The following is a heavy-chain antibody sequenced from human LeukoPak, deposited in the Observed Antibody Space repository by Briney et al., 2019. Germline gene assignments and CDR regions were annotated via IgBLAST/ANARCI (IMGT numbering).Heavy chain of an antibody. CDR2: INPSGGST. D-gene: IGHD2-2*01. V-gene: IGHV1-46*01. Sequence: ASVKVSCKASGYTFTNYYMHWVRQAPGQGLDWMGIINPSGGSTSYAQKFQGRVTMTRDTSTSTVYMELSSLRSEDTAVYYCARVDVVVPAAMRDPENYFDYWGQGTLVTVSS. CDR1: GYTFTNYY. J-gene: IGHJ4*02. CDR3: ARVDVVVPAAMRDPENYFDY.